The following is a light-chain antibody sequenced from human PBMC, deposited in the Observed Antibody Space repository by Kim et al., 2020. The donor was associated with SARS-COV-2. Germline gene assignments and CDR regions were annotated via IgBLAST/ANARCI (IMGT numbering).Light chain of an antibody. Sequence: GQSITISCTGTSSDVGGCNYVSWYQQHPGKAPKLMIYDVTKRPSGFSNRFSGSKSGNTASLTISGLQAEDEADYYCTSFTSSNTYVFGTGTKVTVL. CDR3: TSFTSSNTYV. CDR2: DVT. CDR1: SSDVGGCNY. V-gene: IGLV2-14*04. J-gene: IGLJ1*01.